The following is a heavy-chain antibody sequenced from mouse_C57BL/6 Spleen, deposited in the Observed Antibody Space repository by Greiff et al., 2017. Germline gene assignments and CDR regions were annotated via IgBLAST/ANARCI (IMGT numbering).Heavy chain of an antibody. J-gene: IGHJ2*01. Sequence: EVQLQQSGPELVKPGASVKISCKAYGYKFTDYYMNWVKQSHGKSLEWIGDINPNDGGTSYNEKFKGKATLALDKSSSTAYMELRSLTSEDSAVYYCARGYYYGSSDYWGQGTTLTVSS. D-gene: IGHD1-1*01. V-gene: IGHV1-26*01. CDR2: INPNDGGT. CDR3: ARGYYYGSSDY. CDR1: GYKFTDYY.